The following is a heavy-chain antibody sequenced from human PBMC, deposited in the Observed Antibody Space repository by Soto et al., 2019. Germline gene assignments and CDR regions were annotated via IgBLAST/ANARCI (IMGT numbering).Heavy chain of an antibody. CDR1: GGTFSSYA. V-gene: IGHV1-69*13. D-gene: IGHD2-21*01. CDR3: AREILLGYEAHWYFDL. J-gene: IGHJ2*01. CDR2: IIPIFGTA. Sequence: GASVKVSCKASGGTFSSYAISWVRQAPGQGLEWMGGIIPIFGTANYAQKFQGRVTITADESTSTAYMELSSLRSEDTAVYYCAREILLGYEAHWYFDLWGRGTLVTVSS.